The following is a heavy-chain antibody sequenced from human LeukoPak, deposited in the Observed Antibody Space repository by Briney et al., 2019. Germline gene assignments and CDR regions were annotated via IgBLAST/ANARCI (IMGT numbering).Heavy chain of an antibody. Sequence: KFQGRVTITRDTSAGTAYMELSSLRSEDTAVYYCARKEGDAFDYWGQGTLVTVPS. D-gene: IGHD2-21*02. J-gene: IGHJ4*02. V-gene: IGHV1-3*01. CDR3: ARKEGDAFDY.